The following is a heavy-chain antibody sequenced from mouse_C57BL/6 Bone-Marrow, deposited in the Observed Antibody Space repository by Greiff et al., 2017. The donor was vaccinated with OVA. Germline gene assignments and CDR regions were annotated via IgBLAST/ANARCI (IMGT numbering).Heavy chain of an antibody. Sequence: VQLQQSGAELVRPGASVTLSCKASGYTFTDYEMHWVKQTPVHGLEWIGAIDPETGGTAYNQKFKGKAILTADKSSSTAYMELRSLTSEDSAVYYWTREGLGPWCAYWGQGTLVTVSA. CDR2: IDPETGGT. CDR3: TREGLGPWCAY. V-gene: IGHV1-15*01. CDR1: GYTFTDYE. D-gene: IGHD4-1*01. J-gene: IGHJ3*01.